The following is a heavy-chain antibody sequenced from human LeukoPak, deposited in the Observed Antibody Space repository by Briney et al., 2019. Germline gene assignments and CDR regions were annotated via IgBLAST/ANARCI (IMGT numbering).Heavy chain of an antibody. J-gene: IGHJ4*02. CDR1: GFTVSSNY. CDR3: ARVAVADLYYFDF. V-gene: IGHV3-53*01. Sequence: PGGSLRLSCAASGFTVSSNYMSWVRQAPGKGLEWVSIIYSGGSTDYADSVKGRFTISRDNSKNTLYLQMNSLRAEDTAVYCCARVAVADLYYFDFWGQGTLVTVSS. D-gene: IGHD6-19*01. CDR2: IYSGGST.